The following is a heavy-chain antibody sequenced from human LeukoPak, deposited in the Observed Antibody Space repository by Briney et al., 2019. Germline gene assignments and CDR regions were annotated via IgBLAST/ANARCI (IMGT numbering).Heavy chain of an antibody. CDR2: THHSGST. D-gene: IGHD1-26*01. V-gene: IGHV4-38-2*01. CDR1: GYSISSSNY. J-gene: IGHJ4*02. Sequence: PSETLSLTCAVSGYSISSSNYWGWIRQPPGKGLGWIGSTHHSGSTYYNPSLKSRLTISVDTSKNQVSLKLSSVTAADTAVYYCARSARYSGSLYYFDYWGQGTLVTVSS. CDR3: ARSARYSGSLYYFDY.